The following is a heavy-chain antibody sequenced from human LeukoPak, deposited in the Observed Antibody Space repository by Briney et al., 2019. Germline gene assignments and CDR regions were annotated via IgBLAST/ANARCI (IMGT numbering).Heavy chain of an antibody. Sequence: ASVKVSCKASGYTFTSYGISWVRQAPGQGLEWMGWISAYNANTNFAQNLQGRVTMTTDTSTSTAYMELRSLRSDDTAVYYCARVQGSSGWYIFDYWGQGTLVTVSS. D-gene: IGHD6-19*01. J-gene: IGHJ4*02. CDR3: ARVQGSSGWYIFDY. V-gene: IGHV1-18*01. CDR2: ISAYNANT. CDR1: GYTFTSYG.